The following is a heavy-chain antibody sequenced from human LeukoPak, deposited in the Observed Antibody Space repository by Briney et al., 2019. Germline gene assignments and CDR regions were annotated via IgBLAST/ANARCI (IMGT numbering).Heavy chain of an antibody. D-gene: IGHD5-18*01. CDR1: GYTFTGYY. J-gene: IGHJ5*02. V-gene: IGHV1-2*02. CDR2: INPNSGGT. Sequence: ASVKVSCKASGYTFTGYYTHWVRQAPGQGLEWMGWINPNSGGTNYAQKFQGRVTMTRDTSISTAYMELSRLRSDDTAVYYCARGVDTAMTNNWFDPWGQGTLVTVSS. CDR3: ARGVDTAMTNNWFDP.